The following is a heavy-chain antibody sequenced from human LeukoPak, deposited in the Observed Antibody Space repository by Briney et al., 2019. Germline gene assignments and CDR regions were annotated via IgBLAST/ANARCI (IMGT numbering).Heavy chain of an antibody. D-gene: IGHD3-10*01. CDR1: GGRFSSYA. CDR3: AKDRRTLRGSNWFDP. CDR2: ISGSGGST. Sequence: SCKASGGRFSSYAMSWVRQAPGKGLEWVSAISGSGGSTYYADSVKGRFTISRDNSKNTLYLQMNSLRAEDTAVYYCAKDRRTLRGSNWFDPWGQGTLVTVSS. J-gene: IGHJ5*02. V-gene: IGHV3-23*01.